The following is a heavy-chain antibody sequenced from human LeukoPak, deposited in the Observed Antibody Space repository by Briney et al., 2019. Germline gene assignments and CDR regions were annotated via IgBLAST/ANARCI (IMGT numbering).Heavy chain of an antibody. CDR3: ASNPPRTGDFNY. Sequence: GASVKVSCKTSGYTFTNYDINWVRQATGQGLEWMGWMSPNSGNTGYAQKFQGRVTMTRDTSINTAYMELNSLRSEGTAVYFCASNPPRTGDFNYWGQGALVTVSS. CDR2: MSPNSGNT. D-gene: IGHD7-27*01. V-gene: IGHV1-8*01. J-gene: IGHJ4*02. CDR1: GYTFTNYD.